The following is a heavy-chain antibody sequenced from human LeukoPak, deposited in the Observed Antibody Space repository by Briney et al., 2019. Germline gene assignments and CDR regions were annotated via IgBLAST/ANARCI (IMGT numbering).Heavy chain of an antibody. CDR2: IDGSDGAS. Sequence: GGSLRLSCAASGFRFSSYVMSWVRQAPGKGLEYVSSIDGSDGASYYADSVKGRFTISRDNSKNTLFLQMNSLRVEDTAVYYCARVDSGNYDYWGQGTLLTVSS. CDR3: ARVDSGNYDY. CDR1: GFRFSSYV. V-gene: IGHV3-23*01. D-gene: IGHD1-26*01. J-gene: IGHJ4*02.